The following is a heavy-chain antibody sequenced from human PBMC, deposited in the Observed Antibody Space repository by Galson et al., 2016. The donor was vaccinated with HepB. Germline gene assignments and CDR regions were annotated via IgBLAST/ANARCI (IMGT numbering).Heavy chain of an antibody. CDR3: GTYRTSGGGMDV. Sequence: SLRLSCAASEFTVSDHYIDWVRQAPGKGLEWIGRSRNKANSYSTEYAASVQGRFTISRDDSQNSLYLQMNSLKTEDTAVYYCGTYRTSGGGMDVWGQGATVTVSS. CDR1: EFTVSDHY. D-gene: IGHD3-16*01. V-gene: IGHV3-72*01. CDR2: SRNKANSYST. J-gene: IGHJ6*02.